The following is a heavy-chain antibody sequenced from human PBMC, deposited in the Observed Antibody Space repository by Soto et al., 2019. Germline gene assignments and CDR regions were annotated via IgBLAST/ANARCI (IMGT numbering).Heavy chain of an antibody. D-gene: IGHD2-15*01. V-gene: IGHV4-39*01. CDR2: IDYNGVT. Sequence: SETLSLTCTVSGGSIYRSGYYWGWIRQPPGRGLEWIGNIDYNGVTYSNPSLKSRVTISRDTSKNQFSLKLTSVTAADTALYYCAKVLVGATGHTDSDSWGPGTLVTVSS. J-gene: IGHJ4*02. CDR1: GGSIYRSGYY. CDR3: AKVLVGATGHTDSDS.